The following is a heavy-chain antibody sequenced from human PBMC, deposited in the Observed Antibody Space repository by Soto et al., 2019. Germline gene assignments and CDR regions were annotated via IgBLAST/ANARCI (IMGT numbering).Heavy chain of an antibody. CDR3: AGGRQLGLLWFGELFVY. CDR1: GYTFTSYD. V-gene: IGHV1-8*02. J-gene: IGHJ4*02. D-gene: IGHD3-10*01. Sequence: QVQLVQSGAEVKKPGASVKVSCKASGYTFTSYDINWVRQATGQGLEWMGWMNPNSGNTGYAQKFQGRVTMTRNTSISTADMELSSLRSEDTAVYYCAGGRQLGLLWFGELFVYWGQGTLVTVSS. CDR2: MNPNSGNT.